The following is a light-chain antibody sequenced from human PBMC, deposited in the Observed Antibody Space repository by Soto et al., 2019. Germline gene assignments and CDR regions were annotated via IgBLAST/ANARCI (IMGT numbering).Light chain of an antibody. V-gene: IGKV3-11*01. J-gene: IGKJ4*01. CDR1: QSVDNY. CDR3: QQRSTGPPLT. Sequence: EIVLTQSPDTLSLSPGERATLACRASQSVDNYLAWYQQRPGRAPRLLIYDASNRASGIPARFSGSGSGTDFTLTISSLEPEDFAVYYCQQRSTGPPLTFGGGTKVEIK. CDR2: DAS.